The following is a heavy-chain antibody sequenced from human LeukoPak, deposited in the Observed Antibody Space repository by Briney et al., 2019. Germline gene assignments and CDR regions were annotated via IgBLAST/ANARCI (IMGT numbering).Heavy chain of an antibody. CDR2: ISYDGSNK. V-gene: IGHV3-30*04. Sequence: PGGSLRLSCAASGFTFSSYAMHWVRQAPGKGLEWVAVISYDGSNKYYADSVKGRFTISRDNSKNTLYLQMNSLRAEDTAVYYCARDPSSPYYGSGSYYYDIWGQGTMVTVSS. CDR3: ARDPSSPYYGSGSYYYDI. CDR1: GFTFSSYA. D-gene: IGHD3-10*01. J-gene: IGHJ3*02.